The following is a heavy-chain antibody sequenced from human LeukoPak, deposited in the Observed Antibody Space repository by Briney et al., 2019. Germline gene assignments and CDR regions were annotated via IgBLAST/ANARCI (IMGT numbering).Heavy chain of an antibody. CDR2: MNPNSGNT. CDR1: GYTFTSYG. J-gene: IGHJ6*03. Sequence: ASVTVSCKASGYTFTSYGISWVRQATGQGLEWMGWMNPNSGNTGYAQKFQGRVTMTRNTSISTAYMELSSLRSEDTAVYYCARGRGDTAMVRDYYYYMDVWGKGTTVTVSS. D-gene: IGHD5-18*01. V-gene: IGHV1-8*02. CDR3: ARGRGDTAMVRDYYYYMDV.